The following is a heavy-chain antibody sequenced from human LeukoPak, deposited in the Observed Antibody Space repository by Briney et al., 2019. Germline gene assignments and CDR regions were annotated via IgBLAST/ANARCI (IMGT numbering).Heavy chain of an antibody. D-gene: IGHD3-3*01. Sequence: SETLSLTCAVSGGSMSRYYWSWIRQPPGKGLEWIGYIFYSGSSNYNPSLKSRVTISVDRSKNQFSLKLSSVTAADTAVYYCARVLGWFGAYFDYWGQGTLVTVSS. V-gene: IGHV4-59*12. J-gene: IGHJ4*02. CDR3: ARVLGWFGAYFDY. CDR1: GGSMSRYY. CDR2: IFYSGSS.